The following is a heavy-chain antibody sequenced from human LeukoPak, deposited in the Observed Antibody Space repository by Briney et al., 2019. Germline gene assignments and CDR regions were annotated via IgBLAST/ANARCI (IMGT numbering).Heavy chain of an antibody. V-gene: IGHV4-39*07. CDR2: IYYSGST. Sequence: SETLSLTCTVSGGSISSSSYYWGWIRQPPGKGLEWIGSIYYSGSTYYNPSLKSRVTISVDTSKNQFSLKLSSVTAADTAVYYCVRGRYSSSWFKDKNWFDPWGQGIPVTVSS. CDR3: VRGRYSSSWFKDKNWFDP. J-gene: IGHJ5*02. D-gene: IGHD6-13*01. CDR1: GGSISSSSYY.